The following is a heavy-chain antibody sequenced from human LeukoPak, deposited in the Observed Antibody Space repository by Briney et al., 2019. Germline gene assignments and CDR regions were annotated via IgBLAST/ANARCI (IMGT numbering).Heavy chain of an antibody. CDR3: ARGYGSWYYYFDY. V-gene: IGHV4-34*01. Sequence: PSETLSLTCAVYGGSFSGYYWSWIRQPPGKGLEWIGEINHSGSTNYNPSLKSRVTISVDTSKNQFSLKLSSVTAADTAVYYCARGYGSWYYYFDYWGQGTLVTVSS. CDR1: GGSFSGYY. D-gene: IGHD6-13*01. J-gene: IGHJ4*02. CDR2: INHSGST.